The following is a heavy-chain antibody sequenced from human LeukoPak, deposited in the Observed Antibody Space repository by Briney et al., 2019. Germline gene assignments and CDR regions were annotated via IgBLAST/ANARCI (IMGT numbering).Heavy chain of an antibody. CDR2: ISYDGSNK. J-gene: IGHJ1*01. D-gene: IGHD6-19*01. CDR3: AKNPLAVAGTPEYFQH. Sequence: GGSLRLSCAASGFTFSSYGMHWVRQAPGKGLEWVAVISYDGSNKYYADSVKGRFTISRDNSKNTLYLQMNSLRAEDTAVYYCAKNPLAVAGTPEYFQHWGQGTLVTVSS. CDR1: GFTFSSYG. V-gene: IGHV3-30*18.